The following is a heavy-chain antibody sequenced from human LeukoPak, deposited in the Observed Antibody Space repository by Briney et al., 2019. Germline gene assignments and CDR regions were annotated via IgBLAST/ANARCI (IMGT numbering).Heavy chain of an antibody. CDR2: IYHSGST. CDR1: GGSISSGDYY. CDR3: ARTPIAAAGTIDY. V-gene: IGHV4-30-2*01. D-gene: IGHD6-13*01. J-gene: IGHJ4*02. Sequence: SSETLSLTCTVSGGSISSGDYYWSWIRQPPGKGLEWIGYIYHSGSTYYNPSLKSRVTISVDRSKNQFSLKLSSVTAADTAVYYCARTPIAAAGTIDYWGQGTLVTVSS.